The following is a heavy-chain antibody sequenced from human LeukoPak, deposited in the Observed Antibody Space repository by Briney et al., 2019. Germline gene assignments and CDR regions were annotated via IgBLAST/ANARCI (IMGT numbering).Heavy chain of an antibody. CDR2: IYTSGST. D-gene: IGHD2-8*01. V-gene: IGHV4-61*02. Sequence: PSETLSLTCTVSGGSISSGSYYWSWIRQPAGKGLEWIGRIYTSGSTNYNPSLKSRVTMSVDTSKNQFSLKLTSVTAADTAVYYCAREGAGVLYFYYMDVWGKGTTVTISS. J-gene: IGHJ6*03. CDR3: AREGAGVLYFYYMDV. CDR1: GGSISSGSYY.